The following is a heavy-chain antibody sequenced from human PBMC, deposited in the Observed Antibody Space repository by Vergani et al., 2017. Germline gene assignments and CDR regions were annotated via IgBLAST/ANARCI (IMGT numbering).Heavy chain of an antibody. CDR1: GGSFSGYY. V-gene: IGHV4-34*01. Sequence: QVQLQESGPGLVKPSETLSLTCAVYGGSFSGYYWSWIRQPPGKGLEWIGEINHSGSTNYNPSLKSRVTISVDTSKNQFSLKLSSVTAADTAVYYCARAGAYGGNSGGDFDYWGQGTLVTVSS. D-gene: IGHD4-23*01. J-gene: IGHJ4*02. CDR2: INHSGST. CDR3: ARAGAYGGNSGGDFDY.